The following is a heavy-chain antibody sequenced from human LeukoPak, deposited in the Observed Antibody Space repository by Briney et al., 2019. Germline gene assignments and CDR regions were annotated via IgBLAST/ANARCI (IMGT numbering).Heavy chain of an antibody. V-gene: IGHV4-39*01. Sequence: SETLSLTCTVSGGSISSSYYYWGWIRQPPGKGLEWIGSIYSSGSTYYNPSLKSRVTISVDTSKNQFSLKLTSVTAADTDVYYCARHYGPWGQGTLVTVSS. CDR3: ARHYGP. CDR1: GGSISSSYYY. J-gene: IGHJ5*02. D-gene: IGHD4-17*01. CDR2: IYSSGST.